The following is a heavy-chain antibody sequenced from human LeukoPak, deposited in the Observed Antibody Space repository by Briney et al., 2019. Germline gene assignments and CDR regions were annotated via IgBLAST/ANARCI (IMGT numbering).Heavy chain of an antibody. V-gene: IGHV1-8*01. J-gene: IGHJ4*02. CDR1: GYTFTSYD. Sequence: GASVKVSCKASGYTFTSYDINWVRQAPGQGLEWMGWMNPNSGNTGYAQKFQGRVTMTRNTSISTAYMELSSLRSEDTAVYYCARVQFDYGDYDFDYWGQGTLVTVSS. CDR3: ARVQFDYGDYDFDY. CDR2: MNPNSGNT. D-gene: IGHD4-17*01.